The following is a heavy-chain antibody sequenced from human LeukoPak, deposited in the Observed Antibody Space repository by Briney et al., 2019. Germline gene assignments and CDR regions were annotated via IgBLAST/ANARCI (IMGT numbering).Heavy chain of an antibody. CDR2: ISGYNGNT. D-gene: IGHD5-12*01. CDR1: GYSFTTYG. CDR3: AREFGLVDDIVAIGGPGGDFDY. V-gene: IGHV1-18*01. J-gene: IGHJ4*02. Sequence: ASVKVSCKASGYSFTTYGISWVRQATGQGLEWMGWISGYNGNTNFAQKFQGRVTMTTDTSTSTAYMEMRSLRSDDTAVYYCAREFGLVDDIVAIGGPGGDFDYWGQGTLVTVSS.